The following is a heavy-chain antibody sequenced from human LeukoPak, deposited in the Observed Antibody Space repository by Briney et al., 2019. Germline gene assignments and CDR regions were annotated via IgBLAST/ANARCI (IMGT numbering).Heavy chain of an antibody. J-gene: IGHJ4*02. CDR1: GFTFSAYE. Sequence: AGGSLRLSCAASGFTFSAYEMNWVRQAPGKGLEWVSSISSSSSYIYYADSVKGRFTISRDNAKNSLYLQMNSLRAEDTAVYYCARGPPYGDYERLYYWGQGTLVTVSS. CDR3: ARGPPYGDYERLYY. D-gene: IGHD4-17*01. V-gene: IGHV3-21*01. CDR2: ISSSSSYI.